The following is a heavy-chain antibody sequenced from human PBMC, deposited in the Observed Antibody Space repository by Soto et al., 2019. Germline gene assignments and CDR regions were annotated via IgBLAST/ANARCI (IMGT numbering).Heavy chain of an antibody. Sequence: QVQLQESGPGLVKPSETLSLTCTVSGGSISSYYWSWIRQPPGKGLEWIGYIYYSGSTNYNPSLKSRVTISVDTSKNQFALKLSSVTAADTAVYYCATWTMVRGVPQVDYWGQGTLVTVSS. V-gene: IGHV4-59*01. J-gene: IGHJ4*02. CDR2: IYYSGST. D-gene: IGHD3-10*01. CDR1: GGSISSYY. CDR3: ATWTMVRGVPQVDY.